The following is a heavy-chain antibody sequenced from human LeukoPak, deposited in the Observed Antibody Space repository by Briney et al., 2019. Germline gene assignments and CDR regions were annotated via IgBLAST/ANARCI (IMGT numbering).Heavy chain of an antibody. CDR2: ISGGTT. Sequence: GGSLRLSCTASGFTFGDYLMSWFRQAPGKGLEWVCFISGGTTEYASAVKVRFTISRDAPTRIDYLEMNRLKTEDTAVYYCSRGSGWLSVYWGQGTLVTVSS. J-gene: IGHJ4*02. D-gene: IGHD6-19*01. CDR3: SRGSGWLSVY. CDR1: GFTFGDYL. V-gene: IGHV3-49*03.